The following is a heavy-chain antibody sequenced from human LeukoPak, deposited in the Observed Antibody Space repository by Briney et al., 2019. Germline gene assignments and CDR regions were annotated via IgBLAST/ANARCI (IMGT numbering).Heavy chain of an antibody. V-gene: IGHV1-2*02. CDR3: ARDSQFDSSGYSYYYMDV. CDR2: INPNSGGT. Sequence: ASVKVSCKASAYTFTGYYMHWVRQAPGQGLEWMGWINPNSGGTNYAQKFQGRVTMTRDTSISTAYMELSRLRSDDTAVYYCARDSQFDSSGYSYYYMDVWGKGTTVTISS. J-gene: IGHJ6*03. CDR1: AYTFTGYY. D-gene: IGHD3-22*01.